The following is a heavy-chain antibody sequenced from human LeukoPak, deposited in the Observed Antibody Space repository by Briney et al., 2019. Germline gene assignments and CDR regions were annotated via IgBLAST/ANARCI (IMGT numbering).Heavy chain of an antibody. V-gene: IGHV4-34*01. CDR1: GGSFSGYY. CDR2: INHSGST. D-gene: IGHD3-3*01. CDR3: ARGGRVDDFWSGYYKYYYGMDV. J-gene: IGHJ6*02. Sequence: PSETLSLTCAVYGGSFSGYYWSWIRQPPGKGLEWIGEINHSGSTNYNPSLKSRVTISVDTSKNQFSLKLSSVTAADTAVYCCARGGRVDDFWSGYYKYYYGMDVWGQGTTVTVSS.